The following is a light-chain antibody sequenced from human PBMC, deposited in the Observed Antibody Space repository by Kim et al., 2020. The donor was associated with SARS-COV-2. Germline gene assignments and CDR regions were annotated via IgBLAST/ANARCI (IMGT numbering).Light chain of an antibody. CDR3: QECGSSQRGT. J-gene: IGKJ2*02. CDR2: GAS. V-gene: IGKV3-20*01. CDR1: QSVSSNY. Sequence: EVVLTQSPGTLSLSPGERATLSCRASQSVSSNYLAWYQQKPGQAPRLLIFGASTRATGIPDRFSGSGSGTDFTLTITRLEPEDFAVYYCQECGSSQRGTFGQGTKLEI.